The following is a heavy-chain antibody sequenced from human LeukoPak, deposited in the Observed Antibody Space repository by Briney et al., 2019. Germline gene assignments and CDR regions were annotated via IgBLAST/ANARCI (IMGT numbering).Heavy chain of an antibody. CDR2: IRSKANSYVT. V-gene: IGHV3-73*01. CDR3: TRHSDKYCSGAGCYVYNFYGMDV. J-gene: IGHJ6*02. Sequence: GGSLRLSCAASGLSFSGSAMHWVRQASGRGLEWLGRIRSKANSYVTAYAASVNGRFIISRDDSRNTAYLQMNSLQTEDTAVSYCTRHSDKYCSGAGCYVYNFYGMDVWGQGTTVTVSS. CDR1: GLSFSGSA. D-gene: IGHD2-15*01.